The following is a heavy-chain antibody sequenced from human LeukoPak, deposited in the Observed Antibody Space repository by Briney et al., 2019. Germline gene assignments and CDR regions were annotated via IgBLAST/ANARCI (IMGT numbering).Heavy chain of an antibody. J-gene: IGHJ6*02. D-gene: IGHD3-9*01. CDR3: ARWSQKYYDILTGYYSVMEGYGMDV. CDR1: GYTFTGYY. Sequence: AASVKVSCKASGYTFTGYYMHWVRQAPGQGLEWMGWINPNSGGTNYAQKFQGRVTMTRDTSISTAYMELSRLRSDDTAVYYCARWSQKYYDILTGYYSVMEGYGMDVWGQGTTVTVSS. V-gene: IGHV1-2*02. CDR2: INPNSGGT.